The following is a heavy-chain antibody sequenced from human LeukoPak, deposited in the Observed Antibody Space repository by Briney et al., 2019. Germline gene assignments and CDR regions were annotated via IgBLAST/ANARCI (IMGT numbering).Heavy chain of an antibody. Sequence: GGSLRLSCAASGFTFSSYAMSWVRQAPGKGLEWVSVISGSGGGTYYVDSVKGRFTISRDNSKNTLYLQMNSLRAEDTAVYYCARGYVWGSYRPPDYWGQGTLVTVSS. J-gene: IGHJ4*02. CDR3: ARGYVWGSYRPPDY. CDR1: GFTFSSYA. V-gene: IGHV3-23*01. D-gene: IGHD3-16*02. CDR2: ISGSGGGT.